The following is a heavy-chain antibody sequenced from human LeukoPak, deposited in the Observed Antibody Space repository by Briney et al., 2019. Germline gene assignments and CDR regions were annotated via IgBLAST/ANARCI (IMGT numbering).Heavy chain of an antibody. Sequence: ASVKVSCKASGYTFTSYGISWVRQAPGQGLEWMGWISAYNGNTNYAQKLQGRVTMTTDTSTSTAYMELRSLRSDDTAVYYCARDLSGYYGSGSPDCWGQGTLVTVSS. D-gene: IGHD3-10*01. CDR2: ISAYNGNT. CDR3: ARDLSGYYGSGSPDC. J-gene: IGHJ4*02. V-gene: IGHV1-18*01. CDR1: GYTFTSYG.